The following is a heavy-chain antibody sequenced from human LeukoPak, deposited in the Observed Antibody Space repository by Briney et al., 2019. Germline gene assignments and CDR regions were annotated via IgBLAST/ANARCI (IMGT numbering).Heavy chain of an antibody. CDR2: IYSGGRT. Sequence: GGSLRLSCAASGFTFSSYSMNWVRQAPGKGLEWVAVIYSGGRTYYADSVKGRFTISRDNSKNTLYLQMNSLRAEDTAVCYCARVLTYYDILTGYSYYMDVWGKGTTVTISS. CDR1: GFTFSSYS. J-gene: IGHJ6*03. CDR3: ARVLTYYDILTGYSYYMDV. D-gene: IGHD3-9*01. V-gene: IGHV3-66*01.